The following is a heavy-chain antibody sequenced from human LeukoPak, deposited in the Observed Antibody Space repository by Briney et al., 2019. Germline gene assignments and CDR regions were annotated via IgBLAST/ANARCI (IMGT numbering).Heavy chain of an antibody. J-gene: IGHJ4*02. CDR3: ARDSAAVTTFVDY. V-gene: IGHV3-11*01. D-gene: IGHD4-17*01. CDR2: ISSSGSTI. Sequence: GGSLRLSCAASGFTFSDYYMSWIRQAPGKGLEWVPYISSSGSTIYYADSVKGRFTISRDNAKNSLYLQMNSLRAEDTAVYYCARDSAAVTTFVDYWGQGTLVTVSS. CDR1: GFTFSDYY.